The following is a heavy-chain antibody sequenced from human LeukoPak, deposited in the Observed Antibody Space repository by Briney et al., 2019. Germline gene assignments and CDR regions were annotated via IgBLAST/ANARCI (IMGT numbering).Heavy chain of an antibody. J-gene: IGHJ6*02. CDR3: ARVRAVTTSDYYYYGMDV. D-gene: IGHD4-17*01. V-gene: IGHV4-39*01. CDR2: IYYSGST. Sequence: SETLSLTCTVSGGSISSSSYYWGWIRQPPGKGLEWIGSIYYSGSTYYNPSLKSRVTISVDTSKNQFSLKLSSVTAADTAVYYCARVRAVTTSDYYYYGMDVWGQGTTVTVSS. CDR1: GGSISSSSYY.